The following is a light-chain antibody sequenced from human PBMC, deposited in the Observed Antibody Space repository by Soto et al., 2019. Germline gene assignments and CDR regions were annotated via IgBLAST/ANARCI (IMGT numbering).Light chain of an antibody. CDR1: QSVSSK. CDR2: GAS. V-gene: IGKV3-15*01. CDR3: QQYNNWPQT. Sequence: EIVMTQSPATLSVTPGERATLSCRASQSVSSKLAWYQQKPGQAPRLLIYGASTRATGIPARVSGSGSGTEFTLTIYSLQSEDFAVYYCQQYNNWPQTFGQGTKVDIK. J-gene: IGKJ1*01.